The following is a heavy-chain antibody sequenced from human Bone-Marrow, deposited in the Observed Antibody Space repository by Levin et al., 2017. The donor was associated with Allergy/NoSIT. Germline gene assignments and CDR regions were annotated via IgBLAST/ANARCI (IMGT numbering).Heavy chain of an antibody. J-gene: IGHJ4*02. Sequence: PGGSLRLSCAASGFTFTDAWMSWVRQAPGKGLEWVGRVKSNADGGTTDYAAPVRGRFSISRDDSRTTLYLQMNSLKTDDTAVYYCVTHDYGDFWGQGTLVTVSS. CDR1: GFTFTDAW. CDR2: VKSNADGGTT. CDR3: VTHDYGDF. V-gene: IGHV3-15*01.